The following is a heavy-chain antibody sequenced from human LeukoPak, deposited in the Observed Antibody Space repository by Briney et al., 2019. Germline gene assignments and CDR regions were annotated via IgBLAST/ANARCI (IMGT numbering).Heavy chain of an antibody. V-gene: IGHV4-39*01. Sequence: PSETLSLTCTVSGGSISSSSYYWGWIRQPPGKGLEWIGSIYYSGNTYYNPSLKSRVTISVDTSKNQFSLKLSSVTAADTAVYYCARRQYDFWSGYPRPFDYWGQGTLVTVSS. CDR2: IYYSGNT. CDR1: GGSISSSSYY. D-gene: IGHD3-3*01. J-gene: IGHJ4*02. CDR3: ARRQYDFWSGYPRPFDY.